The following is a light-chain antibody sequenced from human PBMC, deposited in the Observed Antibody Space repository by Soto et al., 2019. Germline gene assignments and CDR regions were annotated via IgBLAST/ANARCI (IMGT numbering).Light chain of an antibody. CDR3: QQYNNWLS. J-gene: IGKJ1*01. CDR2: GAS. Sequence: EIVMSQSPATLSVSTGERATLSCRASQSVSSNLAWYQQKPGQAPRLLIYGASTRATGIPARFSGSGSGTEFTLTISSLQSEDFAVYYCQQYNNWLSFGQGTKVDIK. CDR1: QSVSSN. V-gene: IGKV3-15*01.